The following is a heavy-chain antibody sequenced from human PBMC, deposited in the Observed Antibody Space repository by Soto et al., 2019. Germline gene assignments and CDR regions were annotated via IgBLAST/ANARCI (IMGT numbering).Heavy chain of an antibody. V-gene: IGHV1-69*15. CDR2: ILPFFGAA. J-gene: IGHJ3*01. D-gene: IGHD2-15*01. Sequence: QVQLVQSGAEVKKPGSSVKVSCKASGGSFRREAINWVRQAPGPGPEWMGNILPFFGAADYAQKFQARVTRTADVSTTTVYMALSSLGFEDTAVYYGARGHEFGGNSDAGDGWGQGTMVIVSS. CDR3: ARGHEFGGNSDAGDG. CDR1: GGSFRREA.